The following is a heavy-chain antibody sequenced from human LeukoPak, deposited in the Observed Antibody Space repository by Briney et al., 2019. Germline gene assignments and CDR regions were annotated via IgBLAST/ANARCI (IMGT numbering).Heavy chain of an antibody. Sequence: SETLSLTCAVYGGSIDSHQWSWIRQPPGKGLEWVAYVYYNGITKSNASLKSRVAISVDTSKNPFSLKLPSVTAADTAVYFCARHLYDYYFDYWGQGTLVTVSS. V-gene: IGHV4-59*08. D-gene: IGHD3-3*01. CDR1: GGSIDSHQ. CDR3: ARHLYDYYFDY. J-gene: IGHJ4*02. CDR2: VYYNGIT.